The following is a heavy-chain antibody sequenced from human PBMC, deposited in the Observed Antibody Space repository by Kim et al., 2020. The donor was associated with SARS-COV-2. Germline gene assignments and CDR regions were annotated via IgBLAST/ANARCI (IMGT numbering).Heavy chain of an antibody. Sequence: TIYAQKFQGRVTMTEDTSTDTAYMELSSLRSEDTAVYYCATGEVWLPWYYWGQGTLVTVSS. D-gene: IGHD5-18*01. CDR3: ATGEVWLPWYY. J-gene: IGHJ4*02. CDR2: T. V-gene: IGHV1-24*01.